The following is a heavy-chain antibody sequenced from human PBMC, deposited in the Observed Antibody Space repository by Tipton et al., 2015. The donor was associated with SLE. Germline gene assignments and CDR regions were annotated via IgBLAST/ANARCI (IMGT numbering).Heavy chain of an antibody. Sequence: PGLVKPSETLSLTCTVSGGSLSSYYWSWIRQPAGKGLEYIGRIYFSGITHYNPSLKSRLTMSVDTSQNQFSLKLSSMTAADTAVYYCARTVVPAAMGAFDIWGQGTMVTVSS. V-gene: IGHV4-4*07. CDR3: ARTVVPAAMGAFDI. CDR1: GGSLSSYY. D-gene: IGHD2-2*01. CDR2: IYFSGIT. J-gene: IGHJ3*02.